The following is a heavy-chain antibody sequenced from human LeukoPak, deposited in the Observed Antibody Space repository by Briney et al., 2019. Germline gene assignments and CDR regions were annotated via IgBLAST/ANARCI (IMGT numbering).Heavy chain of an antibody. J-gene: IGHJ3*02. CDR1: GGTFSSYA. V-gene: IGHV1-69*04. CDR3: ARDQGIGDASDI. Sequence: SVKVSCKASGGTFSSYAISWVRQAPGQGLEWMGRINVILDRANYAQKFQGRVTIIADISTSTSYMELSSLRSEDTAVYYCARDQGIGDASDIWGQGTMVTVSS. CDR2: INVILDRA.